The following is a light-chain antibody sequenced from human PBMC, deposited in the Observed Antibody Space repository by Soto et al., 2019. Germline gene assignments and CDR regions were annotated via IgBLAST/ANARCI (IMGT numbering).Light chain of an antibody. CDR2: GVS. CDR1: QSISSY. CDR3: QQYSNCPLT. V-gene: IGKV1-9*01. J-gene: IGKJ4*01. Sequence: IHLTESPSSLSASVGDTITITCRASQSISSYFAWYQQKPGKAPRLLIYGVSTRQSGVPARFSGSGSGTDFTLTISRLQPEDFAVYYCQQYSNCPLTFGGGTKVDIK.